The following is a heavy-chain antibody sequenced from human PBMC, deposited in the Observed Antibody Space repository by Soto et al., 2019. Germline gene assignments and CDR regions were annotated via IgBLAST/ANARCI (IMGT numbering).Heavy chain of an antibody. CDR3: ARDPETYYYSPRAFDI. D-gene: IGHD3-22*01. J-gene: IGHJ3*02. Sequence: QVQLVQSGAEVKKPGASVKVSCKASGYTFTSYGISWVRQAPGQGLEWMGWISAYNGNTNYAQKLQGRVNMTTDTSTSTAYLELRSLRSDDTAGYYCARDPETYYYSPRAFDIWGQGTMVTVSS. CDR1: GYTFTSYG. V-gene: IGHV1-18*01. CDR2: ISAYNGNT.